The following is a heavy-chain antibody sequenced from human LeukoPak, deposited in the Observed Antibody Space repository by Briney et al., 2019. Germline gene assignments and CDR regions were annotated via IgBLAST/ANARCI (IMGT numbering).Heavy chain of an antibody. J-gene: IGHJ3*02. CDR2: IYTSGST. Sequence: SETLSLTCTVSGGSISSYYWSWIRQPAGKGLEWIGRIYTSGSTNYNPSLKSRVTMSVDTSKNQFSLKLSSVTAADTAVYYCARDDYYDSSGLLKGAFDIWGQGTMVTVSS. CDR3: ARDDYYDSSGLLKGAFDI. D-gene: IGHD3-22*01. CDR1: GGSISSYY. V-gene: IGHV4-4*07.